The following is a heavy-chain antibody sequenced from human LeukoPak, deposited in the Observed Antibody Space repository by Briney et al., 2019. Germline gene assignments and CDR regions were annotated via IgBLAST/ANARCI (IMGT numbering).Heavy chain of an antibody. CDR1: GFTFSSYG. Sequence: GGSLRLSCAASGFTFSSYGMHWVRQAPGKGLEWVAVISYDGSNKYYADSVKGRFTISRDNSKNTLHLQMNSLSAEDTAVYYCAKDWNYGSGSLYWGQGTLVTVSS. CDR3: AKDWNYGSGSLY. V-gene: IGHV3-30*18. CDR2: ISYDGSNK. J-gene: IGHJ4*02. D-gene: IGHD3-10*01.